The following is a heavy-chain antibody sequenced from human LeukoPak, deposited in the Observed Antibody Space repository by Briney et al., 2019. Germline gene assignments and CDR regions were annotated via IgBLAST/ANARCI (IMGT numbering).Heavy chain of an antibody. CDR2: ISSSGSN. J-gene: IGHJ4*02. D-gene: IGHD6-13*01. CDR3: AGRAYSSLDY. V-gene: IGHV4-61*02. Sequence: PSQTLSLTCTVSGDSISSGDYYWSWLRQPAGKGLEWIGRISSSGSNNYNPSLKSRVTISVDTSKNQFSLKLSSVTAADTAVYYCAGRAYSSLDYWGQGTLVTVSS. CDR1: GDSISSGDYY.